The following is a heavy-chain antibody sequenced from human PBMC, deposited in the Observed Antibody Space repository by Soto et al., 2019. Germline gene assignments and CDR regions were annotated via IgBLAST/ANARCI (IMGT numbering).Heavy chain of an antibody. V-gene: IGHV4-59*01. CDR1: GGSISSYY. Sequence: SETLSLTCTVSGGSISSYYWSWIRQPPGKGLEWIGYIYYSGSTNYNPSLKSRVTISVDTSKNQFSLKLSSVTAADTAVYYCARFVTLTEDFDYWGQGTLVTVSS. D-gene: IGHD2-21*02. CDR2: IYYSGST. CDR3: ARFVTLTEDFDY. J-gene: IGHJ4*02.